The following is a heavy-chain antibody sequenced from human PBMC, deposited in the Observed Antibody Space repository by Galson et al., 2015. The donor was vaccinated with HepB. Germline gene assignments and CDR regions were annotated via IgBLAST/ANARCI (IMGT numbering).Heavy chain of an antibody. V-gene: IGHV3-33*01. D-gene: IGHD2-2*01. CDR1: GFTFSSYG. J-gene: IGHJ6*02. Sequence: SLRLSCAASGFTFSSYGMHWVRQAPGKGLEWVAVIWYDGSNKYYADSGKGRFTISRDNSKNTLYLQMNSLRAEDTAVYYCARKDIVVVPAATHYYYYGMDVWGQGTTVTVSS. CDR3: ARKDIVVVPAATHYYYYGMDV. CDR2: IWYDGSNK.